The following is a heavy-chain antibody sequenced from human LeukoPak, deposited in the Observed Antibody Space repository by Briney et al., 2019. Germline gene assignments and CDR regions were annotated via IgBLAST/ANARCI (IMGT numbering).Heavy chain of an antibody. CDR1: GFTFSSYS. CDR3: ARHSDNVGESLDY. V-gene: IGHV3-21*01. Sequence: GGSLRLSCAASGFTFSSYSMNWVRQTPGKGLVWVSSISRSTRDIYYADSVKGRFTISRDNAKNSLYLQMNSLRAEDTAVYYCARHSDNVGESLDYWGQGTLVTVSS. J-gene: IGHJ4*02. D-gene: IGHD3-10*01. CDR2: ISRSTRDI.